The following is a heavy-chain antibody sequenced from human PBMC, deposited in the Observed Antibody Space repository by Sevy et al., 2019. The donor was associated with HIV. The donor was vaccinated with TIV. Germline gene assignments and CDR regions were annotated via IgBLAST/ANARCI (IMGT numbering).Heavy chain of an antibody. CDR3: ARSISWYASFDS. D-gene: IGHD6-13*01. J-gene: IGHJ4*02. CDR2: IIPMFGTA. Sequence: SVKVSCKAFGGTFSNYAINWVRQAPGQGLEWMGGIIPMFGTANYVQKFQDIVTITADESTSTAYMELSSLRSEDMAVYYCARSISWYASFDSWGQGTLVTVSS. CDR1: GGTFSNYA. V-gene: IGHV1-69*13.